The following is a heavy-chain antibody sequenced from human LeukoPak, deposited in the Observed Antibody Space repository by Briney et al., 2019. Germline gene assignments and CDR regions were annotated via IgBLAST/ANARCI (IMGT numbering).Heavy chain of an antibody. CDR2: IYPGDSDT. J-gene: IGHJ4*02. CDR1: GYSFTSYW. CDR3: ARRDVDTAMVNYFDY. V-gene: IGHV5-51*01. D-gene: IGHD5-18*01. Sequence: GESLKISCKGSGYSFTSYWIGWVRQMPGKGLEWMGIIYPGDSDTRYSPSFQGQVTISADKSISTAYLQWSSLKASDTAMYYCARRDVDTAMVNYFDYWGQGTLVTVSS.